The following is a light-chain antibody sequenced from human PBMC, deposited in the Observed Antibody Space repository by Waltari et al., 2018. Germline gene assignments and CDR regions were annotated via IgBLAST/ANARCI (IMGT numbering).Light chain of an antibody. CDR3: QQYDVSPLT. CDR1: QTIRTTY. V-gene: IGKV3-20*01. Sequence: EIVLTPSPGTLSLSPEEGATLSCRTSQTIRTTYLAWYQQKPGQAPTLLIYGAFTRATGIPDRFTGSGSGTDFSLTISSLEPEDFATYYCQQYDVSPLTFGGGTKVEIK. CDR2: GAF. J-gene: IGKJ4*01.